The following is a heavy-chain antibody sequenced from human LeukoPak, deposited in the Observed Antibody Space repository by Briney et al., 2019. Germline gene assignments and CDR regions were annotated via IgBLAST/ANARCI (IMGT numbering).Heavy chain of an antibody. CDR2: IIPILGIA. Sequence: SVKVSCKASGGTFSSYAISWVRQAPGQGLEWMGRIIPILGIANYAQKFQGRVTITADKSTSTAYMELSSLRSEDTAVYYCARLRNVLTGAEYGRFDPWGQGTLVTVSS. D-gene: IGHD3-9*01. CDR1: GGTFSSYA. J-gene: IGHJ5*02. V-gene: IGHV1-69*04. CDR3: ARLRNVLTGAEYGRFDP.